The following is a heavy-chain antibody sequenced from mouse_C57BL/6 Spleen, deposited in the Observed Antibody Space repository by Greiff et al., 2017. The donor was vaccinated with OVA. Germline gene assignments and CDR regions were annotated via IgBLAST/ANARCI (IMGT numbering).Heavy chain of an antibody. V-gene: IGHV1-82*01. D-gene: IGHD1-1*01. CDR3: ARYYGSSPWYFDV. CDR1: GYAFSSSW. Sequence: QVQLQQSGPELVKPGASVKISCKASGYAFSSSWMNWVKQRPGKGLEWIGRIYPGDGDTNYNGKFKGKATLTADKSSSTAYMQLSSLTSEDSAVYFCARYYGSSPWYFDVWGTGTTVTVYS. CDR2: IYPGDGDT. J-gene: IGHJ1*03.